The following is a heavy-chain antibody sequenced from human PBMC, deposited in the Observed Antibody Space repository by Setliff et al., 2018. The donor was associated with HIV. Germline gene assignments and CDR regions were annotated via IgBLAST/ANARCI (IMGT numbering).Heavy chain of an antibody. Sequence: GGSLRLSCAASGFTFSSFGMHWVRQAPGKGLEWVSSISSTSTYIYYADSVKGRFTISRDIAKNSLYLQMNSLRVEDTAVYYCAREEPFWNGYYYTYYFDSWGQGTLVTVSS. CDR1: GFTFSSFG. CDR3: AREEPFWNGYYYTYYFDS. J-gene: IGHJ4*02. V-gene: IGHV3-21*01. D-gene: IGHD3-3*01. CDR2: ISSTSTYI.